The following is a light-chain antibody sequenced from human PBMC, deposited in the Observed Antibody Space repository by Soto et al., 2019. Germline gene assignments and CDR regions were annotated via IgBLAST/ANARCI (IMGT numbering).Light chain of an antibody. CDR2: GAS. J-gene: IGKJ1*01. V-gene: IGKV3-20*01. CDR1: QRLSTSY. CDR3: QHYDSTPWT. Sequence: EVVLTQSPGTLSLSPGERATVSCRASQRLSTSYLAWFQQKPGQAPRLLIYGASGRATGIPDRFSGSGSGTDFTLTISRLEPEDSAVYYCQHYDSTPWTFGQGTKVEVK.